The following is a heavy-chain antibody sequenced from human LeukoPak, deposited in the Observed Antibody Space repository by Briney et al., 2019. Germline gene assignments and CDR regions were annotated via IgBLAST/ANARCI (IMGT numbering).Heavy chain of an antibody. CDR1: GYTLTELS. J-gene: IGHJ4*02. D-gene: IGHD1-26*01. Sequence: ASVKVSCKVSGYTLTELSMHWVRQAPGKGLEWMGGFDPEDGETIYAQKFQGRVTMTGDTSADTAYMELSSLRSEDTAVYYCATGPGAATTDYWGQGTLVTVSS. CDR3: ATGPGAATTDY. V-gene: IGHV1-24*01. CDR2: FDPEDGET.